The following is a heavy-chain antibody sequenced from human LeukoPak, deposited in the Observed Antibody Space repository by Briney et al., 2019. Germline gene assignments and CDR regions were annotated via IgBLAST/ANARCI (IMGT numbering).Heavy chain of an antibody. V-gene: IGHV3-23*01. CDR3: AKLGMYYDILTGYHDY. J-gene: IGHJ4*02. Sequence: GGSLRLSCVASGFTFSTYGMSWVRQAPGKGLEWVSAISGSGGSTYYADSVKGRFTISRDNSKNTLYLQMNSLRAEDTAVYYCAKLGMYYDILTGYHDYWGQGTLVTVSS. CDR1: GFTFSTYG. D-gene: IGHD3-9*01. CDR2: ISGSGGST.